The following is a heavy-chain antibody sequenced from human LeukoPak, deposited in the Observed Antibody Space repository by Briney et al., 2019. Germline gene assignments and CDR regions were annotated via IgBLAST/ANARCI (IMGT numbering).Heavy chain of an antibody. V-gene: IGHV3-74*01. Sequence: PGGSLRLSCAASGSTFSGFWMHWVRQAPGKGLVWVSCISFDGSDATYADSVKGRFTISRDNAKNTLHLQMDSLTVEDTAVYYCAFSNWMDPWGQGTLVTVSS. CDR3: AFSNWMDP. CDR2: ISFDGSDA. CDR1: GSTFSGFW. J-gene: IGHJ5*02.